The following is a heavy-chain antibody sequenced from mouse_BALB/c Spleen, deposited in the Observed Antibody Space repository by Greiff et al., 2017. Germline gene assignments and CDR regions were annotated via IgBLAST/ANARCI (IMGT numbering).Heavy chain of an antibody. CDR1: GYSITSDYA. CDR3: ARFGDGYLDY. V-gene: IGHV3-2*02. Sequence: QLKESGPGLVKPSQSLSLTCTVTGYSITSDYAWNWIRQFPGNKLEWMGYISYSGSTSYNPSLKSRISITRDTSKNQFFLQLNSVTTEDTATYYCARFGDGYLDYWGQGTTLTVSS. D-gene: IGHD2-3*01. CDR2: ISYSGST. J-gene: IGHJ2*01.